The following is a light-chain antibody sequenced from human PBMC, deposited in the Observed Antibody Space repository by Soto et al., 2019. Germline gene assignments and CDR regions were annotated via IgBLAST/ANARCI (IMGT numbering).Light chain of an antibody. Sequence: EIVMTQSPATLSVSPGQRVTLSCRASQSVNSNLAWYQQKPGQAPRLLIYGAFTRATGIPARFSGSGSGTEFTLTISSLQSEDFAVYYCQQYDKWPPAYTFGQGTKLEIK. CDR1: QSVNSN. CDR3: QQYDKWPPAYT. CDR2: GAF. J-gene: IGKJ2*01. V-gene: IGKV3-15*01.